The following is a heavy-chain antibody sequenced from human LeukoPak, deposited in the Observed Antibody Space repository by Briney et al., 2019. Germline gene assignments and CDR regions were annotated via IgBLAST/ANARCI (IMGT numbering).Heavy chain of an antibody. D-gene: IGHD3-10*01. CDR2: IYHSGSS. J-gene: IGHJ5*02. V-gene: IGHV4-30-2*01. CDR1: GGSISSGGYS. Sequence: SQTLSLTCAVSGGSISSGGYSWSRIRQPPGKGLEWIGYIYHSGSSYYNPSLKSRVTISVDRSKNQFSLKLSSVTAADTAVYYCASSITMVRGDWFDPWGQGTLVTVSS. CDR3: ASSITMVRGDWFDP.